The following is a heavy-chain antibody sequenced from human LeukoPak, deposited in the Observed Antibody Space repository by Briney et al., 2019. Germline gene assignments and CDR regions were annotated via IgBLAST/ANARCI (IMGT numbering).Heavy chain of an antibody. Sequence: ASVKVSCKTSGYTFTSYGITWVRQAPGQGLEWMGWISGYNGNTNYAQKLQGRVTMTTDTSTSTAHMELRSLRSDDTAVYYCARHGSPNDATVVTGFDYWGQGTLVTVSS. CDR1: GYTFTSYG. D-gene: IGHD4-23*01. J-gene: IGHJ4*02. CDR2: ISGYNGNT. V-gene: IGHV1-18*01. CDR3: ARHGSPNDATVVTGFDY.